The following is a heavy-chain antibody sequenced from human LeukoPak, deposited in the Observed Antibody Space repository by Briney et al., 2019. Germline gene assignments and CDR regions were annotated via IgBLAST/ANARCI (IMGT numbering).Heavy chain of an antibody. J-gene: IGHJ4*02. V-gene: IGHV4-59*08. D-gene: IGHD3-10*01. CDR3: ARQAVRGLKDDY. Sequence: SETLSLTCTVSGGSISYYYWSWIRQPPGKGLEWIGYIYYSGSTNYNPSLKSRVTISVDTSKNQFSLKLSSVTAADTAVYYCARQAVRGLKDDYWGQGTLVTVSS. CDR2: IYYSGST. CDR1: GGSISYYY.